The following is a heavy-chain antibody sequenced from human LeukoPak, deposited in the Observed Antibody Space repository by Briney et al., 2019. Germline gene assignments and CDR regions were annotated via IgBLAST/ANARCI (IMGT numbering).Heavy chain of an antibody. CDR3: ARSRVWFGELLYSDWYDP. V-gene: IGHV3-30*04. J-gene: IGHJ5*02. CDR2: VSYDGSNK. D-gene: IGHD3-10*01. Sequence: PGRSLRLSCAASGFTFSSFAMHWVRQAPGKGLEWVAVVSYDGSNKYYADSVKGRFTISRDNSKNTLYLRMNSLRAEDTAVYYCARSRVWFGELLYSDWYDPWGQGTLVTVSS. CDR1: GFTFSSFA.